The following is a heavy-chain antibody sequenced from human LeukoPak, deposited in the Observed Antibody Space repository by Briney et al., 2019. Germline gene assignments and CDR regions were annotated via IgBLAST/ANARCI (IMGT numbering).Heavy chain of an antibody. CDR2: IYPRDSDT. V-gene: IGHV5-51*01. J-gene: IGHJ4*02. D-gene: IGHD2-2*01. CDR1: GYSFASSS. CDR3: ARRQGCSSTSCPPDY. Sequence: GESLNISCKGSGYSFASSSIGWVRPMPGKGLEWMGIIYPRDSDTRYSPSLQGQVTISADESISTAYLQWSSLKASDTAMYYCARRQGCSSTSCPPDYWGQGTLVAVSS.